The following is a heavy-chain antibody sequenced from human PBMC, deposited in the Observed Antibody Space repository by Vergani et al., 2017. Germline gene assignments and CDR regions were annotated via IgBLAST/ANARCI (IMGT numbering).Heavy chain of an antibody. CDR1: GTSVSSTEYY. D-gene: IGHD2-15*01. J-gene: IGHJ5*02. Sequence: QMQLQEAGPGLVEPSQTLSLTCNVSGTSVSSTEYYWNLIRQSPGKGLEWSGNIYDRETTRYDPSLRSRLTISQDKSNNQFSLKLKSVTAADTAKYYCASLGYCPDTGGWAWVQGIHVTVSS. V-gene: IGHV4-30-4*01. CDR3: ASLGYCPDTGGWA. CDR2: IYDRETT.